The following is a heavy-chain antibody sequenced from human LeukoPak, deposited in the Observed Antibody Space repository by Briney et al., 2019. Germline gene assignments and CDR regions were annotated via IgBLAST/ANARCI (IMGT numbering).Heavy chain of an antibody. Sequence: ASVKVSCTASGYTFTSYAMHWVRQAPGQRLEWMGWINAGNGNTKYSQKFQGRVTITRDTSASTAYMELSSLRSEDTAVYYCARSIYCSGGSCYLHYFDYWGQGTLVTVSS. D-gene: IGHD2-15*01. CDR1: GYTFTSYA. CDR3: ARSIYCSGGSCYLHYFDY. CDR2: INAGNGNT. V-gene: IGHV1-3*01. J-gene: IGHJ4*02.